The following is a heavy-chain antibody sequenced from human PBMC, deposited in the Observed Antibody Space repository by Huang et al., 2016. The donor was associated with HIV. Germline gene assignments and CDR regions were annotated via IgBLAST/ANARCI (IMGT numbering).Heavy chain of an antibody. J-gene: IGHJ4*02. D-gene: IGHD1-1*01. CDR2: IYPGDSDT. Sequence: EVQLVQSGAEVKKPGESLKISCKGSGYSFTSYWIGWVRQVPGKGLEWMRVIYPGDSDTRYSPSFQGQVSISADKSSSTAYLQWSSLKASDTAMYYCARLSTTWYFDYWGQGTLVTVSS. V-gene: IGHV5-51*01. CDR1: GYSFTSYW. CDR3: ARLSTTWYFDY.